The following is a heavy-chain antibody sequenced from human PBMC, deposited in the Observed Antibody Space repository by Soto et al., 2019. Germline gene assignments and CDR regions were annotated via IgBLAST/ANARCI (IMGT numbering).Heavy chain of an antibody. CDR2: IKQDGSEK. Sequence: GGSLRLSCAASGFTFSSYWMSWVRQAPGKGLEWVANIKQDGSEKYYVDSVKGRFTISRDNAKNSLYLQMNSLRAEDTAVYYCAREGLDDFWSGLSWFDPWGQGTLVTVSS. CDR1: GFTFSSYW. J-gene: IGHJ5*02. D-gene: IGHD3-3*01. V-gene: IGHV3-7*05. CDR3: AREGLDDFWSGLSWFDP.